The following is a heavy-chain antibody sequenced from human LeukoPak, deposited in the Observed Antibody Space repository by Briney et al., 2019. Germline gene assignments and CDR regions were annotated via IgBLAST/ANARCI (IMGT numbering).Heavy chain of an antibody. J-gene: IGHJ4*02. D-gene: IGHD1-1*01. Sequence: GGSLRLSCAASGFTFSSYWMHWVRQAPGKGLVWVSRLNNDGSSTNYADSVKGRFTISRDNAKNTLYLQMNSLRAEDTAVYYCARDGYGYDYWGQGTLVTVSS. V-gene: IGHV3-74*01. CDR1: GFTFSSYW. CDR3: ARDGYGYDY. CDR2: LNNDGSST.